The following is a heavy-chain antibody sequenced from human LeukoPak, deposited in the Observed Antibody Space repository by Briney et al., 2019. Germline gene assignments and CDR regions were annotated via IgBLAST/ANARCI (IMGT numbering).Heavy chain of an antibody. D-gene: IGHD1-26*01. CDR3: ARGRELHFDY. CDR1: GGTFSSYA. J-gene: IGHJ4*02. V-gene: IGHV1-69*13. CDR2: IIPIFGTA. Sequence: GASEKVSCKASGGTFSSYAISWVRQAPGQGLEWMGGIIPIFGTANYAQKFQGRVTITADESTSTAYMELSSLRSEDTAVYYCARGRELHFDYWGQGTLVTVSS.